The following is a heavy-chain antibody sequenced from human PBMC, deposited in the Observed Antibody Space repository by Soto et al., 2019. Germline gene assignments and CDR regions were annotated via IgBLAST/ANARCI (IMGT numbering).Heavy chain of an antibody. CDR3: ARRGGGVVLTATTPFDY. CDR2: IYHSGST. V-gene: IGHV4-4*02. CDR1: SGSISTANW. D-gene: IGHD2-21*02. J-gene: IGHJ4*02. Sequence: QVPLQESGPRLVRPSGTLSLTCTVSSGSISTANWWSWVRQPPGRGLEWIGEIYHSGSTNYNLSLKSRVTLSVDQSKNQVSLRLSSVTAADTAMYYCARRGGGVVLTATTPFDYWGQGTLVTVSS.